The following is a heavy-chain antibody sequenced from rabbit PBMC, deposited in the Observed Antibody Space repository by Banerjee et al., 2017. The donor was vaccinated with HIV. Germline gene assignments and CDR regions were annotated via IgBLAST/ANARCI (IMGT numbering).Heavy chain of an antibody. Sequence: QEQLVESGGGLVQPEGSLTLTCTASGFSFNNNYYMCWVRQAPGKGLEWIACIGAGSIGSTWYASWAKGRFTISKTSSTTVTLQMTSLTAADTATYFCASASSSGYYGYYFNLWGPGTLVTVS. CDR2: IGAGSIGST. V-gene: IGHV1S45*01. J-gene: IGHJ4*01. CDR1: GFSFNNNYY. CDR3: ASASSSGYYGYYFNL. D-gene: IGHD1-1*01.